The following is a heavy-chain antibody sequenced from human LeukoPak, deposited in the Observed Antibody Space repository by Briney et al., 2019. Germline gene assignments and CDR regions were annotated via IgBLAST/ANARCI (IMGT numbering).Heavy chain of an antibody. CDR2: IYYSGST. CDR1: GGSISSYY. J-gene: IGHJ6*02. CDR3: ARVERYFDWLRPGYYYYGMDV. D-gene: IGHD3-9*01. V-gene: IGHV4-59*12. Sequence: SETLSLTCTVSGGSISSYYWSWIRQPPGKGLEWIGYIYYSGSTNYNPSLKSRVTISVDKSKNQFSLKLSSVTAADTAVYYCARVERYFDWLRPGYYYYGMDVWGQGTTVTVSS.